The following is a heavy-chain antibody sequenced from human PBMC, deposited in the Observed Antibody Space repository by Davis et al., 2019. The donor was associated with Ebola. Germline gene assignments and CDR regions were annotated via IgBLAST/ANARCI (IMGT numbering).Heavy chain of an antibody. J-gene: IGHJ4*02. Sequence: PGGSLRLSCAASGFTFSNAWMNWVRQAPGKGLEWVGRIKKRTDGGTTDYAAPVKGRFTISRDDSKNTLYLQMNSLKTEDTAVYYCTTATMVDVHGDYWGQGTLVTVSS. CDR2: IKKRTDGGTT. CDR3: TTATMVDVHGDY. D-gene: IGHD4-23*01. CDR1: GFTFSNAW. V-gene: IGHV3-15*01.